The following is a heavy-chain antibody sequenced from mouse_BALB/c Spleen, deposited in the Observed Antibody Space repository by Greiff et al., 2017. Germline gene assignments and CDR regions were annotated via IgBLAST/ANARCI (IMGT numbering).Heavy chain of an antibody. Sequence: EVKVVESGPELVKPGASVKVSCKASGYAFTSYNMYWVKQSHGKSLEWIGYIDPYNGGTSYNQKFKGKATLTVDKSSSTAYMHLNSLTSEDSAVYYCARRGYGLYYYAMDYWGQGTSVTVSS. V-gene: IGHV1S135*01. CDR3: ARRGYGLYYYAMDY. D-gene: IGHD1-2*01. J-gene: IGHJ4*01. CDR2: IDPYNGGT. CDR1: GYAFTSYN.